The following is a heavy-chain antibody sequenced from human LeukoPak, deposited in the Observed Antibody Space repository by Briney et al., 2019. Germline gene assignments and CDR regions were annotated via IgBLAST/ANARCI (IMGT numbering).Heavy chain of an antibody. V-gene: IGHV1-69*13. CDR2: IIPTFGTA. D-gene: IGHD3-22*01. CDR1: GGTFSSYA. Sequence: SVKVSCKASGGTFSSYAISWVRQAPGQGLEWMGGIIPTFGTANYAQKFQGRVTITADESTSTAYMELSSLRSEDTAVYYCAREDYDSSGYYPTYFDYWGQGTLVTVSS. J-gene: IGHJ4*02. CDR3: AREDYDSSGYYPTYFDY.